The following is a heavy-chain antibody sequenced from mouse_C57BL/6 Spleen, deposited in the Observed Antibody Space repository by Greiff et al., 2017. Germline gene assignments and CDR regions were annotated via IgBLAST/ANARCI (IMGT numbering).Heavy chain of an antibody. V-gene: IGHV1-55*01. CDR1: GYTFTSYW. CDR2: IYPGSGST. Sequence: VPLQQPGAELVTPGASVKMSCKASGYTFTSYWITWVQQRPGQGLEWIGDIYPGSGSTNYNEKFKSKATLTVDTSSSTAYMQLSSLTSEDSAVYYCARSRTGKGSFAYWGQGTLVTVSA. CDR3: ARSRTGKGSFAY. D-gene: IGHD4-1*01. J-gene: IGHJ3*01.